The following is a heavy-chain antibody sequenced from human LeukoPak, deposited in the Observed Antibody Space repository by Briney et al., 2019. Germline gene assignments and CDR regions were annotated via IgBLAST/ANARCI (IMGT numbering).Heavy chain of an antibody. D-gene: IGHD2-2*01. CDR3: ARVRYCSTNRCYDREFDN. V-gene: IGHV4-59*01. Sequence: RSSETLSLTCTVSGGSISSYYWSWIRQPPGKGLEWIGYIYYSGNTNYNPSLKSRVTISVDTSKNQFSLKLNSVTAADTAVYYCARVRYCSTNRCYDREFDNWGQGTLVTVSS. CDR1: GGSISSYY. J-gene: IGHJ4*02. CDR2: IYYSGNT.